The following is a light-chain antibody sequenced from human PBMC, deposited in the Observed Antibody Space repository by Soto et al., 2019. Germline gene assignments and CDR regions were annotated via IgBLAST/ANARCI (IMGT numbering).Light chain of an antibody. J-gene: IGKJ2*01. CDR3: QQSDTTPFT. Sequence: DIQMTQYASSLSASLGDRVTTTWWASQSISSYLNWYQQKQGKAPRLLIYDVSRLLSGVPSRFSGSGYGTDFNLTIASLQTEDFSTYYCQQSDTTPFTFGQGTKVDIK. CDR1: QSISSY. CDR2: DVS. V-gene: IGKV1-39*01.